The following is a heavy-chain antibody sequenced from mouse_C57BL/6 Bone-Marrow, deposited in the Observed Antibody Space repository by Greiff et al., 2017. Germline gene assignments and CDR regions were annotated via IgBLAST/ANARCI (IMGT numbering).Heavy chain of an antibody. V-gene: IGHV1-26*01. Sequence: VQLQQSGPELVKPGASVKISCKASGYTFTDYYMNWVKQSHGKSLEWIGDINPNNGGTSYNQKFKGKATLTVDKSSSTAYMELRSLTSEDSAVYYGARTYDGYYGSWFAYWGQGTLVTVSA. J-gene: IGHJ3*01. CDR2: INPNNGGT. CDR3: ARTYDGYYGSWFAY. D-gene: IGHD2-3*01. CDR1: GYTFTDYY.